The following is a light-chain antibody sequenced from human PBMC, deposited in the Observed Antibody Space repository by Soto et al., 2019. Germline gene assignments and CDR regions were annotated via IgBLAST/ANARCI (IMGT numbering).Light chain of an antibody. V-gene: IGKV1-5*01. J-gene: IGKJ4*01. CDR2: GAS. Sequence: DIQMTQSPLTLSASVGDRVTITCRASQSINNWLAWYQQKPGKAPKLLLYGASSSDSWVPPRFSGLGYGTEIALNSSSLRTDDFATYDCQDKKRDSVMLGGETEV. CDR3: QDKKRDSVM. CDR1: QSINNW.